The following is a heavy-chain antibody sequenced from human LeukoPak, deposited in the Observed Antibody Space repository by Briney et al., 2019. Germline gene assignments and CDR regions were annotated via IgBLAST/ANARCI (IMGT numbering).Heavy chain of an antibody. D-gene: IGHD3-10*01. CDR2: IYYSGST. CDR3: ARILYGSGSPLFDY. J-gene: IGHJ4*02. V-gene: IGHV4-59*01. Sequence: SETLSLTCTVSGGSISSYYWSWIRQPPGKGLEWIGYIYYSGSTNYNPSLKSRVTISVDTSKNQFSLKLSSVTAADTAVYYCARILYGSGSPLFDYWGQGTLATVSS. CDR1: GGSISSYY.